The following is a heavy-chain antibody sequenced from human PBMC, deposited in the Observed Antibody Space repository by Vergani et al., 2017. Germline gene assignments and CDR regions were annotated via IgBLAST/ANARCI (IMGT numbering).Heavy chain of an antibody. CDR3: ATTDCSSTSCYSDGMDV. CDR2: IYTSGST. Sequence: QVQLQQWGAGLLKPSETLSLTCAVYGGSFSGYYWSWIRQPAGKGLEWIGRIYTSGSTNYNPSLKSRVTMSVDTSKNQFSLKLSSVTAADTAVYYCATTDCSSTSCYSDGMDVWGQGTTVTVSS. D-gene: IGHD2-2*01. CDR1: GGSFSGYY. J-gene: IGHJ6*02. V-gene: IGHV4-59*10.